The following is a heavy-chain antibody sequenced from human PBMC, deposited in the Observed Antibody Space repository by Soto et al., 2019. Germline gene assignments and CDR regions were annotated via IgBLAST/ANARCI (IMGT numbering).Heavy chain of an antibody. CDR1: GFTFRNCA. CDR3: AKDRGYKSHYSYGVDV. D-gene: IGHD2-2*02. CDR2: ISGGGDST. Sequence: GGSLRLSCAASGFTFRNCAMSWVRQAPGKGLEWVSSISGGGDSTYYAASVKGRVTISRDNSKNTLYLQMNSLRADDTAVYYCAKDRGYKSHYSYGVDVWGQGTTVTVSS. V-gene: IGHV3-23*01. J-gene: IGHJ6*02.